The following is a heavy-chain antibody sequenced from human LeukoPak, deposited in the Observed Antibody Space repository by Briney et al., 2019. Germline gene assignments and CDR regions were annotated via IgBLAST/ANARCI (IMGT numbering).Heavy chain of an antibody. V-gene: IGHV3-23*01. J-gene: IGHJ4*02. CDR1: GFIFSSYV. Sequence: PGRSLRLSCAASGFIFSSYVMSWVRQAPAKGLEWVSGIGGSGGSTYYADSVKGRFTLSRDNSKHTVFLQMNSLRAEDTAVYYCAKNYGGGATMLDYWGQGTLVTVSS. D-gene: IGHD1-26*01. CDR2: IGGSGGST. CDR3: AKNYGGGATMLDY.